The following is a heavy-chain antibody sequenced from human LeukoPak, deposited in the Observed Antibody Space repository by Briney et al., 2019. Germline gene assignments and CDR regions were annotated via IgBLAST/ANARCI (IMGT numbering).Heavy chain of an antibody. D-gene: IGHD5-24*01. V-gene: IGHV3-23*01. CDR3: AKDLHYNDGRWEFDP. J-gene: IGHJ5*02. Sequence: GGSLRLSCAASGFTFSSYAMSWVRQAPGKGLEWVSAISGSGGSTYYADSVKGRFIISRDSSKKTVFLQMNSLRVEDTAMYYCAKDLHYNDGRWEFDPWGQGTLVTVSS. CDR2: ISGSGGST. CDR1: GFTFSSYA.